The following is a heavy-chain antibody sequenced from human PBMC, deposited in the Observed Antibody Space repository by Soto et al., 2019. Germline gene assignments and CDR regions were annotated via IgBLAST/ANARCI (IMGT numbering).Heavy chain of an antibody. CDR3: ARPTTMNRGGPLRY. CDR1: GYTFISFY. CDR2: VNANGGST. Sequence: QVQLVQSGAEVKQPGASVRLSCKASGYTFISFYMHWVRQAPGQGLEWMGVVNANGGSTNYAQKFQDRVTTTRDTSTGTVYMELNSLRSDDTAVYYCARPTTMNRGGPLRYWGQGTLVTVSS. D-gene: IGHD3-10*01. V-gene: IGHV1-46*01. J-gene: IGHJ4*02.